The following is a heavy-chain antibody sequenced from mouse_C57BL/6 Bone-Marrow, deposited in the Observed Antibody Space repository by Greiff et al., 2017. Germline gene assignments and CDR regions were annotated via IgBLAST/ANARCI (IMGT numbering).Heavy chain of an antibody. CDR2: INPNNGGT. V-gene: IGHV1-18*01. J-gene: IGHJ3*01. CDR3: ARVYYGSSYDAWFAY. Sequence: EVKLMESGPELVKPGASVKIPCKASGYTFTDYNMDWVKQSHGKSLEWIGDINPNNGGTIYNQKFKGKATLTVDKSSSTAYMELRSLTSEDTAVYYCARVYYGSSYDAWFAYWGQGTLVTVSA. D-gene: IGHD1-1*01. CDR1: GYTFTDYN.